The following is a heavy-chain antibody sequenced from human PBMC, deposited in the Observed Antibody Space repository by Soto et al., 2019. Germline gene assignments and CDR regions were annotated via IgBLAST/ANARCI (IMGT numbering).Heavy chain of an antibody. J-gene: IGHJ4*02. V-gene: IGHV4-59*01. CDR3: ARAGNLGRWIQPLDS. CDR2: IHYNGNT. D-gene: IGHD2-2*03. CDR1: GDSLSSYS. Sequence: QVQLQVSGPGLVKPSETLSLTCTVSGDSLSSYSWRWIRQPPGKGLEWIGNIHYNGNTKYSPSLKSRVTMSVATSKNPFSLKLISVTTADTAVYFCARAGNLGRWIQPLDSWGQGTLVTVYS.